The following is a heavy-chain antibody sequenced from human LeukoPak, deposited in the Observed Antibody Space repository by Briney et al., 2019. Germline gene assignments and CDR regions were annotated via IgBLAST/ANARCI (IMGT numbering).Heavy chain of an antibody. CDR3: ARGARIAVAGTSCYYFDY. J-gene: IGHJ4*02. Sequence: ASVKVSCKASGYTFITYDINWVRQATGQGLEWMGWMNTNSGNTGYAQKFQGRVTMTRNTSISTAYMELSSLGSEDTAVYYCARGARIAVAGTSCYYFDYWGQGTLVSVSS. D-gene: IGHD6-19*01. V-gene: IGHV1-8*01. CDR1: GYTFITYD. CDR2: MNTNSGNT.